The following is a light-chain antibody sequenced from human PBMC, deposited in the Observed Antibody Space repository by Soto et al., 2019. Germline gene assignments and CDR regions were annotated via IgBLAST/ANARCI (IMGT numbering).Light chain of an antibody. CDR1: SSDVGSYKF. J-gene: IGLJ2*01. V-gene: IGLV2-23*01. CDR3: CSYAGSSTFV. Sequence: QSALTQPASVSGSPGQSITISCTGTSSDVGSYKFVSWYQQHPVKAPKLMIYEGSKRPSGVSNRFSGSKSGNTASLTISGLQAEDEADYYCCSYAGSSTFVFGGGTKLTVL. CDR2: EGS.